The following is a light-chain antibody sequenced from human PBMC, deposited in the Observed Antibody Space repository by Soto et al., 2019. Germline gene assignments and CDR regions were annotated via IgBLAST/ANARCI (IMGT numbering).Light chain of an antibody. CDR2: DAS. J-gene: IGKJ1*01. CDR3: QQYGGTPPT. Sequence: EIVLTQSPGTLSLAPGERATLSCRASLSVTSNFLAWYQQKPGQAPRLLLYDASNRATDIPYRFSGSGSGTDFTLTIARLEAEDFAVYICQQYGGTPPTFGLGTKVEI. CDR1: LSVTSNF. V-gene: IGKV3-20*01.